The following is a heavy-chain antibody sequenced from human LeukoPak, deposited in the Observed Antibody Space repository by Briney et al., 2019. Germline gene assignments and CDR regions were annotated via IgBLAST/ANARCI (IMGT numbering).Heavy chain of an antibody. J-gene: IGHJ4*02. V-gene: IGHV3-15*01. Sequence: GGSLRLSCVASGFTFSTAWMSWLRQAPGKGLEWVGRIKSNSDGGTTDYAAAVKGRFTISRDDSKNTVYLQMNSLKTEDTAVYYCLWWDYWGQGTLVTVSS. CDR1: GFTFSTAW. CDR3: LWWDY. CDR2: IKSNSDGGTT. D-gene: IGHD2-21*01.